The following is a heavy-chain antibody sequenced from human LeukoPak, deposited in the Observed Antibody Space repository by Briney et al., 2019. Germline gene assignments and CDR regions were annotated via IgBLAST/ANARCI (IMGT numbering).Heavy chain of an antibody. Sequence: ASVKVSCKASGYTFTNYYFHWVRQAPGQGLEWVGIINPTGTSTSYGQKFQGRVTMTWDTSTSTVYMELSGLRSEDTAVYYCARGANWGSIGLDYWGQGTLVTVSS. CDR1: GYTFTNYY. J-gene: IGHJ4*02. D-gene: IGHD7-27*01. CDR3: ARGANWGSIGLDY. V-gene: IGHV1-46*01. CDR2: INPTGTST.